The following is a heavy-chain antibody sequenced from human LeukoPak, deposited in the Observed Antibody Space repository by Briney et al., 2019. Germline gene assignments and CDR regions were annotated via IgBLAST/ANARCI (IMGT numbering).Heavy chain of an antibody. CDR1: GGSSSSSRYY. Sequence: PSETLSLTCTVSGGSSSSSRYYWGWIRQPPGKGLEWIVSIYYSGSTYYNPSLRSRVTISVDTSRNQFSLKLSSVTATDTAVYYCARHPYQLLWLSWFDPWGQGTLVTVSS. V-gene: IGHV4-39*01. D-gene: IGHD2-2*01. CDR3: ARHPYQLLWLSWFDP. CDR2: IYYSGST. J-gene: IGHJ5*02.